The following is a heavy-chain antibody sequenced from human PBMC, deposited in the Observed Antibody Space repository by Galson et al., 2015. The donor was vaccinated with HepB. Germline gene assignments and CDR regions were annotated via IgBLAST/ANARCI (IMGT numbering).Heavy chain of an antibody. J-gene: IGHJ4*02. V-gene: IGHV3-23*01. CDR3: AKGRSVSGTLSPACDY. CDR2: LSTSGGNT. Sequence: LRLSCAASGFTFSSYAMSWVRQAPGKGLEWVLTLSTSGGNTYYADSVKGRFTISRDNSRDILYVQMNSLRAEDTAVYYCAKGRSVSGTLSPACDYWGQGTLVTVSS. D-gene: IGHD1-1*01. CDR1: GFTFSSYA.